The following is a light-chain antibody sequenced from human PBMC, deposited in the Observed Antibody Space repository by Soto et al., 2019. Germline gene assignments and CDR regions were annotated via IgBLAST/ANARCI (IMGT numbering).Light chain of an antibody. Sequence: QSALTQPASVSGSPGQSITISCTGTSSDVGSYNLVSWYQHHPGKAPKFIIYEDNKRPSGVSNRFSGSKSGNTASRTISGLQAEDEADYYCCSFVRSTALLFGGGTKLTVL. J-gene: IGLJ2*01. CDR3: CSFVRSTALL. CDR1: SSDVGSYNL. V-gene: IGLV2-23*01. CDR2: EDN.